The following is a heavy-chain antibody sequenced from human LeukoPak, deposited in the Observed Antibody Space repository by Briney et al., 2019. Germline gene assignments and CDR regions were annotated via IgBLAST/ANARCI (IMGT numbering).Heavy chain of an antibody. Sequence: ASVKVSCKASGYTFTSYDINWVRQATGQGLEWMGWMNPNSGNTGYAQKFQGRVIMTRNTSISTAYMELSSLRSEDTAVYYCARGRPGIAAAGTRDWFDPWGQGTLVTVSS. CDR3: ARGRPGIAAAGTRDWFDP. V-gene: IGHV1-8*01. CDR1: GYTFTSYD. CDR2: MNPNSGNT. D-gene: IGHD6-13*01. J-gene: IGHJ5*02.